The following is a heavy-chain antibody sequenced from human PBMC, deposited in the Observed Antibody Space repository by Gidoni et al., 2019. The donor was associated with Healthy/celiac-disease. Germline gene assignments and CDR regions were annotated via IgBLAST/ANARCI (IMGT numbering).Heavy chain of an antibody. J-gene: IGHJ6*02. CDR1: GFTFSSYW. CDR3: ARDEEADGGVIYYYYGMDV. V-gene: IGHV3-74*01. Sequence: EVQLVESGGGLVQPGGSLRLSCAASGFTFSSYWMHWVRQAPGKGLVWVSRINSDGSSTSYADSVKGRFTISRDNAKNTLYLQMNSLRAEDTAVYYCARDEEADGGVIYYYYGMDVWGQGTTVTVSS. CDR2: INSDGSST. D-gene: IGHD3-16*01.